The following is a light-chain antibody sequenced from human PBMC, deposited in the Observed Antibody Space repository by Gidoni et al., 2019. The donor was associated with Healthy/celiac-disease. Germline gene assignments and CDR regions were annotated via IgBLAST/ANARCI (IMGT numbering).Light chain of an antibody. Sequence: DIQMTQSPSTLSASVGDRVTITCRASQSIRSWFAWYQQKPGKAPKLLIYDAASLESGGPTRFSGSGSGTEFTLTISSLQPDDFATYYCQQYNSYSTYTFGQGTKLEIK. CDR1: QSIRSW. CDR2: DAA. V-gene: IGKV1-5*01. J-gene: IGKJ2*01. CDR3: QQYNSYSTYT.